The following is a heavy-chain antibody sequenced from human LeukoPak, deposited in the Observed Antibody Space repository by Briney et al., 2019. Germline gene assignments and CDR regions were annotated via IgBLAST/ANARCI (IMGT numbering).Heavy chain of an antibody. CDR1: GFIFSDHA. J-gene: IGHJ3*02. V-gene: IGHV3-48*04. Sequence: GGSLRLSCAASGFIFSDHAMNWVRQAPGKGLEWISYSSSSSSIIHYANSVKGRFTISRDNAKNSLYLQMNSLRAEDTAVYYCARGTGAFDIWGQGTVVTVSS. D-gene: IGHD2-8*02. CDR2: SSSSSSII. CDR3: ARGTGAFDI.